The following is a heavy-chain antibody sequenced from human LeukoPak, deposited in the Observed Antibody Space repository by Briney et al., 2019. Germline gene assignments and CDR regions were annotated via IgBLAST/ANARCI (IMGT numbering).Heavy chain of an antibody. Sequence: SETLSLTCTVSGGSISSGTYYWSWIRQPAGKGLEWIGHIYTSGSTNYNPSLKSRVTISVDTSKNQFSLKLTSVAAADTAVYYCARANRGSYYFLPLHFDYWGQGTLVTVSS. CDR3: ARANRGSYYFLPLHFDY. CDR1: GGSISSGTYY. CDR2: IYTSGST. D-gene: IGHD1-26*01. J-gene: IGHJ4*02. V-gene: IGHV4-61*09.